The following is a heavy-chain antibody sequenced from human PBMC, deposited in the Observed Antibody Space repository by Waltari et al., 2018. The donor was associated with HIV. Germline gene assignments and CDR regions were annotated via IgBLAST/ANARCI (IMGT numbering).Heavy chain of an antibody. Sequence: EVQLVESGGGLVQPGGSLRLSCAASGFTCSSSWMSWVRQAPGKGLEWVANIKQDGSEKYYVDSVKGRFTISRDNAKNSLYLQMNSLRAEDTAVYYCARGRWELHDWGQGTLVTVSS. CDR1: GFTCSSSW. V-gene: IGHV3-7*01. J-gene: IGHJ4*02. CDR3: ARGRWELHD. D-gene: IGHD1-26*01. CDR2: IKQDGSEK.